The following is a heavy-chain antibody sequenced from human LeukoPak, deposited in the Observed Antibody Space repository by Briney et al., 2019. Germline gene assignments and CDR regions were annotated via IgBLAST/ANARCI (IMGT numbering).Heavy chain of an antibody. V-gene: IGHV3-30*18. CDR3: AKVVLNYYGSGSEDY. Sequence: PGGSLRLSCAASGFTFSSYGMHWVRQAPGKGLEWVAAISFDGRNTNYADSVKGRFTISRDNSKNTLYLQMNSLRAEDTAVYYCAKVVLNYYGSGSEDYWGQGTLVTVSS. D-gene: IGHD3-10*01. CDR1: GFTFSSYG. J-gene: IGHJ4*02. CDR2: ISFDGRNT.